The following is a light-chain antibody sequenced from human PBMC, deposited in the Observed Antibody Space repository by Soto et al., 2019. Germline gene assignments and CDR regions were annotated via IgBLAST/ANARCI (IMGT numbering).Light chain of an antibody. J-gene: IGKJ4*01. Sequence: DIQMTQSPSSLSASVGDRVTITCRASQSISSYLNWYQQKPGKAPKLLIYAASSLQSGVPSRVSGSGSGTDFTLTISSLQPEDFATYYCQQSYSTLPLTFGGGTKVEIK. CDR3: QQSYSTLPLT. CDR1: QSISSY. V-gene: IGKV1-39*01. CDR2: AAS.